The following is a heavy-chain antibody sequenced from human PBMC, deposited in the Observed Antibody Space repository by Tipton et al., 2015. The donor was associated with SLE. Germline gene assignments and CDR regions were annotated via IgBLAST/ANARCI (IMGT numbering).Heavy chain of an antibody. CDR1: GFSFSDFA. D-gene: IGHD2-21*01. J-gene: IGHJ5*02. CDR2: TQYDGGNE. CDR3: AKDEGGCGGDCYSNWLDP. V-gene: IGHV3-30*02. Sequence: SLRLSCAASGFSFSDFAMHWVRQAPGKGLEWVAFTQYDGGNENYADSVKGRSTVSRDNSKNIVYLQMNSLRAEDTAVYYCAKDEGGCGGDCYSNWLDPWGQGTLVTVSS.